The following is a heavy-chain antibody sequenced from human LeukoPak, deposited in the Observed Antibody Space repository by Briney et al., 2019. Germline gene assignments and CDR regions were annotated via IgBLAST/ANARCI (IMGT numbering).Heavy chain of an antibody. D-gene: IGHD1-26*01. CDR3: ARQQEWELLPNDAFDI. CDR2: IYPGDSDT. J-gene: IGHJ3*02. CDR1: GYSFTSYW. Sequence: PGESLKISCKGSGYSFTSYWIGWVRQMPGKGLEWMGIIYPGDSDTRYSPSFQGQVTISADKSISTAYLQWSSLKASDTAMYYCARQQEWELLPNDAFDIWGQGTMVTVSS. V-gene: IGHV5-51*01.